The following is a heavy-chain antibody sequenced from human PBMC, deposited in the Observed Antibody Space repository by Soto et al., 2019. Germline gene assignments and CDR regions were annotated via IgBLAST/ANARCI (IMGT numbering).Heavy chain of an antibody. CDR3: AXEGPRPYYYYGMDV. CDR2: ISGYNGNT. Sequence: QVQLVQSGAEVKKPGASVKVSCKSSGYTFSMSGISWVRQAPGQGLEWMGWISGYNGNTNYEQKFQDRVTMTTDTXXXTAYMXXXXXXSDDTAVYYCAXEGPRPYYYYGMDVWGQGTTVTVSS. CDR1: GYTFSMSG. J-gene: IGHJ6*02. V-gene: IGHV1-18*01.